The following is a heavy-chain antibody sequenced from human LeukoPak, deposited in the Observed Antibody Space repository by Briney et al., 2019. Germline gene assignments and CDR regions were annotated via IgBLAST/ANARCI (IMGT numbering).Heavy chain of an antibody. V-gene: IGHV3-74*01. D-gene: IGHD3-3*01. J-gene: IGHJ6*02. CDR3: ARDQLLEWSNYYYYGMDV. CDR1: GFTFSSYW. CDR2: INSDGSST. Sequence: GGSLRLSCAASGFTFSSYWMHWVRQAPGKGLVWVSRINSDGSSTSYADSAKGRFTISRDNAKNTLYLQMNSLRAEDTAVYYCARDQLLEWSNYYYYGMDVWGQGTTVTVSS.